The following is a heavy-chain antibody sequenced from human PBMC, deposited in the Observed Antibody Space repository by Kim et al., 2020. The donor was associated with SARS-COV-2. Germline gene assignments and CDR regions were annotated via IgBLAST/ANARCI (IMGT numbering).Heavy chain of an antibody. Sequence: YADSVKGRFTISRDNAKNSLYLQMNSLRAEDTALYYCARGTESTVTKFDYWGQGTLVTVSS. CDR3: ARGTESTVTKFDY. J-gene: IGHJ4*02. V-gene: IGHV3-20*03. D-gene: IGHD4-17*01.